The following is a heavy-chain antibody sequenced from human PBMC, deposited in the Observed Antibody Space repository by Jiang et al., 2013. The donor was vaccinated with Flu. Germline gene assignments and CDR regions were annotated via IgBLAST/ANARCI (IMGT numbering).Heavy chain of an antibody. J-gene: IGHJ4*02. D-gene: IGHD3-3*01. CDR3: AKKWADFWSGYYDY. Sequence: QLLESGGGLVQPGGSLRLSCAASGFTFSSYAMSWVRQAPGKGLEWVSAISGSGGSTYYADSVKGRFTISRDNSKNTLYLQMNSLRAEDTAVYYCAKKWADFWSGYYDYWGQGTLVTVSS. CDR1: GFTFSSYA. CDR2: ISGSGGST. V-gene: IGHV3-23*01.